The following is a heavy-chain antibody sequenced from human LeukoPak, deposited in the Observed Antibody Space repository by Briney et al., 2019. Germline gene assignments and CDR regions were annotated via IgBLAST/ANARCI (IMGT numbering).Heavy chain of an antibody. J-gene: IGHJ5*02. Sequence: SETLSLTCTLAVDSISSYYWSWLRQPPGKGLEWIGYIYYSGSTNYNPSLKSRVTISVDTSKNQFSLKLSSVTAADKAVYYCARHGYSSGSLAWFDPWGQGTQVTVSS. V-gene: IGHV4-59*01. D-gene: IGHD6-19*01. CDR3: ARHGYSSGSLAWFDP. CDR2: IYYSGST. CDR1: VDSISSYY.